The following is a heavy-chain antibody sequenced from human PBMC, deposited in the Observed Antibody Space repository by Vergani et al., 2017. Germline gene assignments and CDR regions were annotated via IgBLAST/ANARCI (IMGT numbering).Heavy chain of an antibody. CDR1: GGSMSSADYY. CDR2: INHSGST. V-gene: IGHV4-30-4*08. CDR3: ATGNVGATHY. D-gene: IGHD1-26*01. Sequence: QVQLQESGPGLVKPSQTLSLTCTVSGGSMSSADYYWSWIRQPPGKGLEWIGEINHSGSTNYNPSLKSRVTISVDTSKNQFSLKLSSVTAADTAVYYCATGNVGATHYWGQGTLVTVSS. J-gene: IGHJ4*02.